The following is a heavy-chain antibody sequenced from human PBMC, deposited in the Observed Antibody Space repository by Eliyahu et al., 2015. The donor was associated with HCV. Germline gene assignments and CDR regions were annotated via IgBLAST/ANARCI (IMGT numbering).Heavy chain of an antibody. CDR3: ARDVGWAPGGP. Sequence: QVQVVQSGAEVXKPGASVKLSCRPSGPTLGXTYALXVRQAPGQGLEWVGIITPSGDRTXTYAQKVQGRVTMTRDTSTSTVYMELHSLRSEDTAVYYCARDVGWAPGGPWGQGTLVTVSS. J-gene: IGHJ5*02. CDR1: GPTLGXT. CDR2: ITPSGDRT. V-gene: IGHV1-46*01. D-gene: IGHD6-19*01.